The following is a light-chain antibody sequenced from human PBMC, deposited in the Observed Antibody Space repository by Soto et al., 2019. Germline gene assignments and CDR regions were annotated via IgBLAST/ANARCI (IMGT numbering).Light chain of an antibody. CDR2: GAS. CDR1: QDVSSN. J-gene: IGKJ4*01. V-gene: IGKV3-15*01. CDR3: QQYIRWPLT. Sequence: EMVVTQSPATLSVSPGERATLSCRASQDVSSNLAWYQQKPSQAPSLLIYGASTRATGTPARFSGSGSGTEFTLTISSLQSEDYAVYFCQQYIRWPLTFDGGTKVEI.